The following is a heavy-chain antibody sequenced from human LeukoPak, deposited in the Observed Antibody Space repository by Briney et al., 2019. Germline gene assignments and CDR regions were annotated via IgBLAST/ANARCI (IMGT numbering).Heavy chain of an antibody. D-gene: IGHD3-10*01. J-gene: IGHJ6*02. V-gene: IGHV4-34*01. CDR3: ARVVRYYNVGHYYGMDV. CDR1: GGSFSDSN. CDR2: INHSGST. Sequence: SETLSLTCAVFGGSFSDSNWSWIRQPPGKGLEWIGEINHSGSTNYNPSLKSRVTISVDTSKNQFSLKLSSVTAADTAVYYCARVVRYYNVGHYYGMDVWGQGTTVTVSS.